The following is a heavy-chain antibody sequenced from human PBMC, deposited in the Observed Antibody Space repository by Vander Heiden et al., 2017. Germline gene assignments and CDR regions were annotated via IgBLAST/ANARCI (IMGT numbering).Heavy chain of an antibody. CDR2: ISYDGSNK. Sequence: QVQLMESGGGVVQPGRSLRLSCAASGFTFSNYAMYWVRQAPGKGPEWVALISYDGSNKYYPDYVQGRVTISRDNSKSTLYRQMNSLRAEETAVYYCARGQVGATTGVTLFYFDQWGQGTLVTVSS. CDR3: ARGQVGATTGVTLFYFDQ. CDR1: GFTFSNYA. J-gene: IGHJ4*02. V-gene: IGHV3-30-3*01. D-gene: IGHD1-26*01.